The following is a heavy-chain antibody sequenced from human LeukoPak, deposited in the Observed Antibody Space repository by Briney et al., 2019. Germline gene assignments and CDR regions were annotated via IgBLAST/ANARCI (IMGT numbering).Heavy chain of an antibody. Sequence: QPRGSLRDSCADSGFSFSSSATCSVRQAPGKGLEWVSSIGSNNKPHYSESVKGRFAISRDNSKNMLFLQLNSLRAEDTALYYCARDLHYYVAMDYWGQGTTVTVSS. V-gene: IGHV3-23*01. CDR3: ARDLHYYVAMDY. D-gene: IGHD3-10*02. CDR2: IGSNNKP. J-gene: IGHJ6*02. CDR1: GFSFSSSA.